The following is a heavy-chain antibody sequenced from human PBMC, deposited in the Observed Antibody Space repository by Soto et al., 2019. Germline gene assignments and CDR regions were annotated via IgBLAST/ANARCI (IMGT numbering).Heavy chain of an antibody. CDR2: MNQHGSDI. CDR3: ATDTYCPATCYRGHGN. D-gene: IGHD2-8*02. V-gene: IGHV3-7*03. CDR1: GFTFSSYC. Sequence: EVQLVESGGGLVQPGGSLRLSCAASGFTFSSYCMAWVRQSPGKGLEWVAGMNQHGSDIQYVDSVRGRFTISRDNARNLLYLQMNNLRVEDTAIYYCATDTYCPATCYRGHGNWGQGTLVTVSS. J-gene: IGHJ4*02.